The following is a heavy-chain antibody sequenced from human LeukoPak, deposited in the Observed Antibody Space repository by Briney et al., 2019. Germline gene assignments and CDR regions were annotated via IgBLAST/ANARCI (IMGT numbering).Heavy chain of an antibody. D-gene: IGHD4-17*01. CDR2: ISGSGGST. CDR3: AKRCMKLGDYPYYFDY. CDR1: GFTFSSYA. V-gene: IGHV3-23*01. J-gene: IGHJ4*02. Sequence: PGGSLRLSCAASGFTFSSYAMSWVRQAPGKGLEGVSAISGSGGSTYYADSVKGRFTISRDNSKNTLYLQMNSLRAEDTAVYYCAKRCMKLGDYPYYFDYWGQGTLVTVSS.